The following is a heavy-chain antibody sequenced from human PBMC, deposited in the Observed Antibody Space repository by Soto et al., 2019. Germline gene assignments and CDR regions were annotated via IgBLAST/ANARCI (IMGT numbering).Heavy chain of an antibody. Sequence: PSETLSVTCAVSGGSISSGDYSWSWIRQPPGKGLEWIGYMYHSGSTYYNPSLKSRVTISIDRSKNQFSLKLSSVTAADTAVYYCARDHPHSYGVYYFDYWGQGTPVTVSS. CDR3: ARDHPHSYGVYYFDY. V-gene: IGHV4-30-2*01. D-gene: IGHD5-18*01. CDR2: MYHSGST. J-gene: IGHJ4*02. CDR1: GGSISSGDYS.